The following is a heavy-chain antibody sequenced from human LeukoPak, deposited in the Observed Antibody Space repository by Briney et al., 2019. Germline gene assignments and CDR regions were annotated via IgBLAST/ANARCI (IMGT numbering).Heavy chain of an antibody. J-gene: IGHJ3*02. CDR1: GFTFDDYA. D-gene: IGHD3-10*01. V-gene: IGHV3-9*01. CDR3: ATDTDYYGSGRNAFDI. Sequence: GGSLRLSCAASGFTFDDYAMHWVRQAPGKGLEWVSGIGWNNGSIGYADSVKGRFTISRDNAKNSLYLQMNSLRSEDTAVYYCATDTDYYGSGRNAFDIWGQGTMVTVSS. CDR2: IGWNNGSI.